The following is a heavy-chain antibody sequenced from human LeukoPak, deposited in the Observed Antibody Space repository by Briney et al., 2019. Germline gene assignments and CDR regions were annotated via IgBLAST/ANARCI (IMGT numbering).Heavy chain of an antibody. D-gene: IGHD3-16*01. Sequence: GGSLRLSCAASGFTFSSYSMNWVRQAPEKGLEWVSSISSSSSYIYYADSVKGRFTISRDNAKNSLYLQMNSLRAEDTAVYYCARVRMIGDAFDIWGQGTMVTVSS. V-gene: IGHV3-21*01. J-gene: IGHJ3*02. CDR1: GFTFSSYS. CDR2: ISSSSSYI. CDR3: ARVRMIGDAFDI.